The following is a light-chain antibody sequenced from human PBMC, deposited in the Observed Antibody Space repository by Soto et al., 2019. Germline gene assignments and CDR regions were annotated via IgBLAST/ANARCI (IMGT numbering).Light chain of an antibody. CDR3: QQYGSSSPWT. CDR1: QSISSW. V-gene: IGKV1-5*03. J-gene: IGKJ1*01. CDR2: KAS. Sequence: DIQMTQSPSTLSASVGDRVTITCRASQSISSWLAGYQQKPGRAPKLLIYKASSLETGVPSRFSGSGSGTEFTLIISSLQPEDFASYYCQQYGSSSPWTFGQGTKVEI.